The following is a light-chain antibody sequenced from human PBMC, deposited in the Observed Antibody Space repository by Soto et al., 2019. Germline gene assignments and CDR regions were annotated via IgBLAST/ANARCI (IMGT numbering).Light chain of an antibody. CDR1: SSNIGAGYD. Sequence: QPVLTQPPSVSGAPGQRVTISCTGSSSNIGAGYDVDWYQQLPGTAPKLLIYANNNRPSGVPDRLSASKSGTSASLAINGLQAEDEADYYCQSYDSSLSGPVFGGGTQLTVL. CDR3: QSYDSSLSGPV. V-gene: IGLV1-40*01. CDR2: ANN. J-gene: IGLJ7*01.